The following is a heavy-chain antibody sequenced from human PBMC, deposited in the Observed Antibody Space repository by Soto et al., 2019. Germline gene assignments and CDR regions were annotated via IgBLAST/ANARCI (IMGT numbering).Heavy chain of an antibody. CDR3: AREPDS. CDR2: IYHSGSM. CDR1: GGSISSGGYS. J-gene: IGHJ5*01. V-gene: IGHV4-30-2*01. Sequence: SETLSLTCAVSGGSISSGGYSWSWIRQPPGKGLEWIGYIYHSGSMYYNPSLKSRVTISVDRSKNQFSLKLSSVTAADTAVYYCAREPDSWGQGTLVT.